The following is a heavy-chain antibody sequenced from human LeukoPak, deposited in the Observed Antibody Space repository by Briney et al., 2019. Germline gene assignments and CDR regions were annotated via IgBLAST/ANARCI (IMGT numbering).Heavy chain of an antibody. V-gene: IGHV1-46*01. CDR1: GYTFTSYY. CDR2: INPTGGST. Sequence: ASVKVSCKASGYTFTSYYMHWVRQAPGQGLEWMGLINPTGGSTGYAQKFQGRVTMTRDMSTSTVYMELSSLRSEDTAVYYCARGDTAMVTGFDYWGQGTLVTVSS. CDR3: ARGDTAMVTGFDY. D-gene: IGHD5-18*01. J-gene: IGHJ4*02.